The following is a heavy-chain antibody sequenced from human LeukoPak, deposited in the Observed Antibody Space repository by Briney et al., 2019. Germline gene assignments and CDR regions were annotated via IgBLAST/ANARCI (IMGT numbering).Heavy chain of an antibody. V-gene: IGHV4-34*01. CDR1: GGSFSRYY. D-gene: IGHD1-26*01. J-gene: IGHJ4*03. CDR2: FDHRGDT. Sequence: PSETLSLTCAVYGGSFSRYYWSWIRQSPGKGLEWSAEFDHRGDTNNNPSVKSRVTISVDTSKNQFSLKVRSLTAADTAFYYCARGATISETGYFDFWGQGTLVTVSS. CDR3: ARGATISETGYFDF.